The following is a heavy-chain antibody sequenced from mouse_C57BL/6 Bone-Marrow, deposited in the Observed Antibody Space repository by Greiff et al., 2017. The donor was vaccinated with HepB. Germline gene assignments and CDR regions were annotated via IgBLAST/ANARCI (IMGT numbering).Heavy chain of an antibody. D-gene: IGHD3-2*02. CDR2: IRSKSSNYAT. Sequence: VQLQQSGGGLVQPKGSLKLSCAASGFTFNTYAMHWVRQAPGKGLEWVARIRSKSSNYATYYADSVKDRFTISRDDSQSMLYLQMNNLKTEETAMYYCVRALLRLYAMDYWGQGTSVTVSS. CDR3: VRALLRLYAMDY. J-gene: IGHJ4*01. V-gene: IGHV10-3*01. CDR1: GFTFNTYA.